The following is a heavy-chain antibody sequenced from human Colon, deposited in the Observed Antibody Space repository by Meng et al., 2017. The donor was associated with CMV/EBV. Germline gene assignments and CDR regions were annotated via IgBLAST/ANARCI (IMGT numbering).Heavy chain of an antibody. CDR1: GFTFTAYE. CDR2: ISMSGKTK. V-gene: IGHV3-48*03. J-gene: IGHJ4*02. Sequence: GGSLRLSCVVSGFTFTAYEMNWVRQAPGKGLEWVSYISMSGKTKYYADSVKGRFTISRDNANNSLNLQMNSLRAEDTAVYYCAKDLADYCTNGVCYVFDYWGQGTLVTVSS. D-gene: IGHD2-8*01. CDR3: AKDLADYCTNGVCYVFDY.